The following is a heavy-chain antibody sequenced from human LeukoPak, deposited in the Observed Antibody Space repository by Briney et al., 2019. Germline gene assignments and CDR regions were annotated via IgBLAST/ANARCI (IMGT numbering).Heavy chain of an antibody. CDR3: ARSPRSTVTTGY. J-gene: IGHJ4*02. CDR2: INPSGGST. Sequence: ASVKVSCKASGYTFTSYYMHWVRQAPGQGLEWMGIINPSGGSTSYVQKFQGRVTMARDTSTSTVYMELSSLRSEDTAVYYCARSPRSTVTTGYWGQGTLVTVSS. CDR1: GYTFTSYY. D-gene: IGHD4-17*01. V-gene: IGHV1-46*01.